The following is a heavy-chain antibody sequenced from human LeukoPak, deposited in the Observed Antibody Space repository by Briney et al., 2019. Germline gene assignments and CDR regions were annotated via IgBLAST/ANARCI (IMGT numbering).Heavy chain of an antibody. V-gene: IGHV3-30*02. D-gene: IGHD5-18*01. CDR2: IRYDGSNK. Sequence: GGSLRLSCAVSGFTIRSYGMSWVRQAPGKGLEWVAFIRYDGSNKYYADSVKGRFTISRDNSKNTLYLQMNSLRAEDTAVYYCAKDRGWIQLWSDAFDIWGQGTMVTVSS. CDR1: GFTIRSYG. J-gene: IGHJ3*02. CDR3: AKDRGWIQLWSDAFDI.